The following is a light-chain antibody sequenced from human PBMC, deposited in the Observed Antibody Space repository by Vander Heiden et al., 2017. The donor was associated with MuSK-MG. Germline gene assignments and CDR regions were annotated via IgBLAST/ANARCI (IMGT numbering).Light chain of an antibody. J-gene: IGKJ1*01. Sequence: EIVMTQSPATLSVSPGERATLSCRASQSVSSNLAWSKQKPGQAPRLLIYGASTRDTGIPARFSGSGFGKELTLTISSRQLEDFAGYYCQQNNNWPPWTFGQRTKVESK. CDR1: QSVSSN. CDR3: QQNNNWPPWT. CDR2: GAS. V-gene: IGKV3-15*01.